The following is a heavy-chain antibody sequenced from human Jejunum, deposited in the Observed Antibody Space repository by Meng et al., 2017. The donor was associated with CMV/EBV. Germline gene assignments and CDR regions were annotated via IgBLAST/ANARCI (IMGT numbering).Heavy chain of an antibody. J-gene: IGHJ6*02. CDR2: INPSGYNT. Sequence: CKASGYIFTDYYIHWVRQAPGQGLEWMAIINPSGYNTNYTQKFQGRITVTRDTSTRTVYMELSNLRFEDTAVYYYAKEGVLYGMDVWGQGTTVTVSS. V-gene: IGHV1-46*01. CDR1: GYIFTDYY. CDR3: AKEGVLYGMDV. D-gene: IGHD4/OR15-4a*01.